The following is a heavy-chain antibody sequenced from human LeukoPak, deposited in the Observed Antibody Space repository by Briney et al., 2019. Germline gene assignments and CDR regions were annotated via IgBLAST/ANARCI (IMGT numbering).Heavy chain of an antibody. D-gene: IGHD5-24*01. CDR3: ARIRDGYNDAYDI. J-gene: IGHJ3*02. CDR1: GYTFTNYY. CDR2: INHGGDNT. Sequence: ASVKVSCKASGYTFTNYYIHWVRQAPGQGLEWMGLINHGGDNTDYAQNFQGRVTMTRDTSTSTVYMGLSSLRSEDTAVYYCARIRDGYNDAYDIWGQGTMVTVSS. V-gene: IGHV1-46*01.